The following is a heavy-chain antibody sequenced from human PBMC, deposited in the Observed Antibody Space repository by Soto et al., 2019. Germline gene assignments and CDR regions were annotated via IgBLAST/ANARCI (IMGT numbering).Heavy chain of an antibody. V-gene: IGHV3-13*01. D-gene: IGHD2-15*01. Sequence: GGSGSLAGAACGFTFMKYDMHWVSQATGEGVEGVSAIGAGGETYYAGAVTGRFTISRENAKNYLFLQMNRLRAGESAVYYCAKRYCSGNRCPAIGTGFDYSGQGALVTVSS. CDR3: AKRYCSGNRCPAIGTGFDY. CDR2: IGAGGET. J-gene: IGHJ4*02. CDR1: GFTFMKYD.